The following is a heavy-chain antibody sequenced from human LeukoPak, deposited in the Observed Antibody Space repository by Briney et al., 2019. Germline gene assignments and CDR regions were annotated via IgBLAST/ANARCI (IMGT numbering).Heavy chain of an antibody. CDR2: INHSGST. D-gene: IGHD3-22*01. CDR1: GGSFSGYY. Sequence: SETLPLTCAVYGGSFSGYYWSWIRQPPGKGLEWIGEINHSGSTNYNPSLKSRVTISVDTSKNQFSLKLSSVTAADTAVYYCARGSLYYYDSSGYLDYWGQGTLVTVSS. CDR3: ARGSLYYYDSSGYLDY. V-gene: IGHV4-34*01. J-gene: IGHJ4*02.